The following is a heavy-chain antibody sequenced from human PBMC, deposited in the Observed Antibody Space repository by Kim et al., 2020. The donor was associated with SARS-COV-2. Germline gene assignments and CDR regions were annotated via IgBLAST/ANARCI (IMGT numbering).Heavy chain of an antibody. V-gene: IGHV3-23*01. D-gene: IGHD3-10*01. J-gene: IGHJ6*02. CDR2: ISGSGGST. CDR1: GFTFSSYA. Sequence: GGSLRLSCAASGFTFSSYAMSWVRQAPGKGLEWVSAISGSGGSTYYADSMKGRFTISRDNSKNTLYLQMNSLRAEDTAVYYCAKSIGNVLLWFGELYYYGMDVWGQGTTVTVSS. CDR3: AKSIGNVLLWFGELYYYGMDV.